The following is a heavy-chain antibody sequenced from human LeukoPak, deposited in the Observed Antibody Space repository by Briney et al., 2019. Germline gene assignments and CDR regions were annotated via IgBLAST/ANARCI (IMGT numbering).Heavy chain of an antibody. CDR3: AKLDRVAPRVGGFDP. CDR1: GFTFSSYA. V-gene: IGHV3-23*01. CDR2: ISGSGGST. J-gene: IGHJ5*02. Sequence: GGSPRLSCAASGFTFSSYAMSWVRQAPGKGLEWVSAISGSGGSTYYADSVKGRFTISRDNSKNTLYLQMNSLRAEDTAVYYCAKLDRVAPRVGGFDPWGQGALVTVSS. D-gene: IGHD1-1*01.